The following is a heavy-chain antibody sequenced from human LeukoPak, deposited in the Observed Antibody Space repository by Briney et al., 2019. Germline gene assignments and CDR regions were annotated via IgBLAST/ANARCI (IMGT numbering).Heavy chain of an antibody. CDR3: ASFSSGYLGDRFDY. Sequence: PSETLSLTCTVSGGSISRSSSYWSWIRQHPGKGLEWIGYIYYSGSTYYNPSLKSRVTISVDTSKNQFSLKLSSVTAADTAVYYCASFSSGYLGDRFDYWGQGTLVTVSS. V-gene: IGHV4-31*03. CDR2: IYYSGST. D-gene: IGHD3-22*01. CDR1: GGSISRSSSY. J-gene: IGHJ4*02.